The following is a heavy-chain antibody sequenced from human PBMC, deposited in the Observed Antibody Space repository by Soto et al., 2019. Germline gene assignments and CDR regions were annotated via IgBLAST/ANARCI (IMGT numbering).Heavy chain of an antibody. J-gene: IGHJ6*02. D-gene: IGHD2-2*01. CDR2: IYSSENT. CDR3: ARLNGYCISTNCHGYYGMDV. CDR1: GGSVSSSSYS. Sequence: SETLSLTCTVSGGSVSSSSYSWGWIRQPPGKGLEWIGTIYSSENTYYNPSLMSRVTISVDTSKNQFSLKLSSVTAADTAVYYCARLNGYCISTNCHGYYGMDVWGQGTKVTVSS. V-gene: IGHV4-39*01.